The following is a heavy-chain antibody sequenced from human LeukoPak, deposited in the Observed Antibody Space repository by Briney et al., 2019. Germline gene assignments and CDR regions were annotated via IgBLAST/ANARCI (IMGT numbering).Heavy chain of an antibody. CDR2: IRYDGSNK. J-gene: IGHJ5*02. CDR1: RFTFSSYG. Sequence: GGSLRLSCAASRFTFSSYGMHWVRQAPGKGLEWVAFIRYDGSNKYYADSVKGRFTISRDNSKNTLYLQMNSLRAEDTAVYYCANHSLGYCSSTSCYRGSVWSDPWGQGTLVTVSS. CDR3: ANHSLGYCSSTSCYRGSVWSDP. D-gene: IGHD2-2*02. V-gene: IGHV3-30*02.